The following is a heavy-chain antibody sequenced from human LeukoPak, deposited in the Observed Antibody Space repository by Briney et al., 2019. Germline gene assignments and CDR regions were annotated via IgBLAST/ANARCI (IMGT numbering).Heavy chain of an antibody. Sequence: GGSLRLSCAASGFTFDNYAMHWVRQAPGKGLEWVSGISWNGGSTGCADSVKGRFTISRDNAKNSLYLQMNSLRAEDTALYYCAKGLRSNRAVAGTDYWGQGTLVTVSS. CDR2: ISWNGGST. D-gene: IGHD6-19*01. J-gene: IGHJ4*02. CDR3: AKGLRSNRAVAGTDY. V-gene: IGHV3-9*01. CDR1: GFTFDNYA.